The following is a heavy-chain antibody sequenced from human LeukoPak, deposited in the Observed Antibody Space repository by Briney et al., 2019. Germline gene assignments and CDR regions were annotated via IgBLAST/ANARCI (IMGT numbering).Heavy chain of an antibody. J-gene: IGHJ2*01. Sequence: SETLSLTCTVSGGSISSYYWSWIRQPPGKGLERIGYIYYSGSTNYNPSLKSRVTISVDTSKNQFSLKLSSVTAADTAVYYCARAWGTVTYWYFDLWGRGTLVTVSS. D-gene: IGHD4-17*01. CDR3: ARAWGTVTYWYFDL. CDR1: GGSISSYY. CDR2: IYYSGST. V-gene: IGHV4-59*01.